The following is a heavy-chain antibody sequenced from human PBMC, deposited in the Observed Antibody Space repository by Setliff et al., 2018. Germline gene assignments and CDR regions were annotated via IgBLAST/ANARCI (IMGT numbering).Heavy chain of an antibody. CDR3: ARDFISGQQWLIPRRYFDL. J-gene: IGHJ2*01. CDR2: IYYSGST. Sequence: SETLSLTCTVSGGSISSHYWSWIRQPPGKGLEWIGYIYYSGSTNYNPSLKSRVTISVDTSKNQFSLKLSSVTAADTAVYYCARDFISGQQWLIPRRYFDLWGRGTLVTVSS. V-gene: IGHV4-59*11. CDR1: GGSISSHY. D-gene: IGHD6-19*01.